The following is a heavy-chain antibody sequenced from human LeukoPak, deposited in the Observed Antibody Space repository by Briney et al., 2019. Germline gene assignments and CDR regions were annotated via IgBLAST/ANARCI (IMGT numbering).Heavy chain of an antibody. Sequence: GGSLRLSCAASGFTFSDYYVSWIRQAPGKGLEWVSYISSSGSTIYYADSVKGRFTISRDNAKNSLYLQMNSLRAEDTAVYYCARAFGGLYYYDSSGYYDYWGQGTLVTVSS. CDR2: ISSSGSTI. CDR1: GFTFSDYY. D-gene: IGHD3-22*01. V-gene: IGHV3-11*04. J-gene: IGHJ4*02. CDR3: ARAFGGLYYYDSSGYYDY.